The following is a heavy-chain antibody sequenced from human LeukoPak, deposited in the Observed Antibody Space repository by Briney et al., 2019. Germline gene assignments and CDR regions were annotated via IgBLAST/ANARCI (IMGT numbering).Heavy chain of an antibody. D-gene: IGHD1-26*01. J-gene: IGHJ3*02. V-gene: IGHV3-30*04. CDR1: GFTFGAYA. Sequence: GRSLRLSCAASGFTFGAYAMHWVRQSPGKGLEWVALISYDGNNEWYADSVKGRFTVSRDNSKNTLYLQMNSLRAEDTAVYYCARVSTTWRRAFDIWGQGTMVTVSS. CDR3: ARVSTTWRRAFDI. CDR2: ISYDGNNE.